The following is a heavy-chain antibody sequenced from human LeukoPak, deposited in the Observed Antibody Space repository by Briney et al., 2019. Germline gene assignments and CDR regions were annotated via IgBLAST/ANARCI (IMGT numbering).Heavy chain of an antibody. CDR1: GFTFDDYA. CDR3: AKNSGKYYDSSAYSDY. CDR2: ISWNSGSI. Sequence: GGSLRLSCAASGFTFDDYAMHWVRQAPGKGLEWVSGISWNSGSIGCADSVKGRFTVSRDNAKNSLYLQMNSLRAEDTALYYCAKNSGKYYDSSAYSDYWGQGTLVTVSS. J-gene: IGHJ4*02. D-gene: IGHD3-22*01. V-gene: IGHV3-9*01.